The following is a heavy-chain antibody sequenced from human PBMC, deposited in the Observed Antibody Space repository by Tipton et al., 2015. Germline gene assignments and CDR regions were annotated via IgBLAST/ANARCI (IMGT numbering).Heavy chain of an antibody. V-gene: IGHV4-34*01. CDR2: INHGGSS. J-gene: IGHJ4*02. CDR3: ARGAGNSSTWDFDY. CDR1: GGSFSGYY. Sequence: TLSLTCAVYGGSFSGYYWSWIRQTPGKGLEWIGEINHGGSSNYKTPLNSRVSVSVDTSKNQFSLRVSSVTAADTAVYYCARGAGNSSTWDFDYWGQGILVTVSS. D-gene: IGHD6-13*01.